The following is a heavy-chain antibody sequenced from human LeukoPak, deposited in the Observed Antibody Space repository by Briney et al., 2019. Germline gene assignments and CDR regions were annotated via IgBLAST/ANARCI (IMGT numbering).Heavy chain of an antibody. CDR2: IKEDGSEK. Sequence: GGSLRLSCAASGFTFSSYWMSWVRQAPGKGLEWVANIKEDGSEKYYVDSVKGRFTISRDNAKNSLYLQMNSLRTEDTAVYYCARSAYSSGWYFDYWGQGTLVTASS. J-gene: IGHJ4*02. CDR3: ARSAYSSGWYFDY. D-gene: IGHD6-19*01. CDR1: GFTFSSYW. V-gene: IGHV3-7*01.